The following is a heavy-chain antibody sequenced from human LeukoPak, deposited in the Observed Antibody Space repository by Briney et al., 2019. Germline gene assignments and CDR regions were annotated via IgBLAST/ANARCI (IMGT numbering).Heavy chain of an antibody. Sequence: ASVKVSCKASGYTFTSYDIHWVRQATGQGLEWMGRMNPNRGDTDYAQKFQGRVTITADTSTDTAYMELSSLRSEDTAVYYCATALVAAEPAPGGYWGQGTLVTVSS. CDR2: MNPNRGDT. J-gene: IGHJ4*02. CDR3: ATALVAAEPAPGGY. D-gene: IGHD6-13*01. CDR1: GYTFTSYD. V-gene: IGHV1-8*01.